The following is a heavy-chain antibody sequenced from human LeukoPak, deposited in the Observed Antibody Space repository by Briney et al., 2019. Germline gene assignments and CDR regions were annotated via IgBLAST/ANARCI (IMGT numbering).Heavy chain of an antibody. CDR1: GYTFTSYG. CDR2: ISAYNGNT. D-gene: IGHD3-10*01. J-gene: IGHJ2*01. V-gene: IGHV1-18*01. Sequence: GASVKVSCKASGYTFTSYGISWVRQAPGQGLEWMGWISAYNGNTNYAQKLQGRVTMTTDTSTSTAHMELRSLRSDDTAVYYCARIWFGVGWYFDLWGRGTLVTVSS. CDR3: ARIWFGVGWYFDL.